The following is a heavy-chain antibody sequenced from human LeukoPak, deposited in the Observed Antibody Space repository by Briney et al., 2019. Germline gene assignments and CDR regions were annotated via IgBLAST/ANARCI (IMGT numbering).Heavy chain of an antibody. V-gene: IGHV3-30*02. CDR3: AKGIAVAGTELAD. CDR2: IRYDGSIK. Sequence: GGSLRLSCAASGFTFSSYAMHWVRQAPGKGLEWVSFIRYDGSIKYYADSVEGRFTISRDHSKNTLYLQMNSLRAEDTAVYYCAKGIAVAGTELADWSQGTLVTVSS. J-gene: IGHJ4*02. D-gene: IGHD6-19*01. CDR1: GFTFSSYA.